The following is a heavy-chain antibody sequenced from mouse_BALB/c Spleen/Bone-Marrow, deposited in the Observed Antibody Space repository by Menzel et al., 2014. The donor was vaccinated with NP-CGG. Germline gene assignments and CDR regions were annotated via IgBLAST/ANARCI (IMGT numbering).Heavy chain of an antibody. D-gene: IGHD2-3*01. V-gene: IGHV1S41*01. CDR1: GYTFTSYW. J-gene: IGHJ1*01. CDR3: ARSRDGNFDV. CDR2: IAPGSGST. Sequence: DLVKPGASVKLSCKASGYTFTSYWINWIKQRPGQGLEWIGRIAPGSGSTYYNEMFKGKATLTVDTSSSTAYIQLSSLSSEDSAVYFCARSRDGNFDVWGAGTTDTVSS.